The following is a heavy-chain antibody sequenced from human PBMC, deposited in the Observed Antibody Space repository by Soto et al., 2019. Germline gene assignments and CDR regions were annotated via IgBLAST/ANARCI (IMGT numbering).Heavy chain of an antibody. J-gene: IGHJ5*02. CDR2: IYHSGST. Sequence: MSLTCAVSGGSIISGGYSWSWIRQPPGKGLEWIGYIYHSGSTYYNPSLKSRVTISVDRSKNQFSLKLSSVTAADTAVYYCARVPGPWVQRTLVSVSS. CDR1: GGSIISGGYS. V-gene: IGHV4-30-2*01. CDR3: ARVPGP.